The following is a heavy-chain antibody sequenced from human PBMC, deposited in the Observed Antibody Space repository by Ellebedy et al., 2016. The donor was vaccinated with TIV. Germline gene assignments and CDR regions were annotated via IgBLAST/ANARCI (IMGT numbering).Heavy chain of an antibody. CDR2: INPSGGST. D-gene: IGHD4-17*01. V-gene: IGHV1-46*01. CDR1: GYTFTNYY. Sequence: AALVKVSCKASGYTFTNYYMHWVRQAPGQGLEWMGIINPSGGSTTYAQKFKGRVTMTRDTSTSTIYMELSSLRAEDTAVYYCAKDLYGDYPMDVWGKGTTVTVSS. CDR3: AKDLYGDYPMDV. J-gene: IGHJ6*03.